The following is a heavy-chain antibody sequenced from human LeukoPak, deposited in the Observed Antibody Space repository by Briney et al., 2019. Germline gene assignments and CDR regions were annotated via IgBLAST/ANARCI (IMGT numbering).Heavy chain of an antibody. CDR2: ISAYNGNT. D-gene: IGHD3-22*01. V-gene: IGHV1-18*04. J-gene: IGHJ5*02. CDR1: GYTFTGYY. Sequence: ASVTVSCKASGYTFTGYYMHWVRQAPGQGLEWMGWISAYNGNTNYAQKLQGRVTMTTDTSTSTAYMELRSLRSEDTAVYYCARMSYYDRRGDNWFDPWGQGTLVIVSS. CDR3: ARMSYYDRRGDNWFDP.